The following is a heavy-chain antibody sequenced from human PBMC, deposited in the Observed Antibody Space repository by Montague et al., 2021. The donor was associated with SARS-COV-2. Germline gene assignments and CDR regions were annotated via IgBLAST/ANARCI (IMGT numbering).Heavy chain of an antibody. V-gene: IGHV3-30-3*01. J-gene: IGHJ6*02. CDR3: ARAVPHYYGSGSYANYYGTDV. D-gene: IGHD3-10*01. Sequence: SLRLSCAASGFTFSSYAMYWVRQAPGKGLEWVAVISYDGSNKYYADSVKGRFTISRDHSKNTLYLQMNSRRAEDTAVYYCARAVPHYYGSGSYANYYGTDVWGQGTTVTVSS. CDR2: ISYDGSNK. CDR1: GFTFSSYA.